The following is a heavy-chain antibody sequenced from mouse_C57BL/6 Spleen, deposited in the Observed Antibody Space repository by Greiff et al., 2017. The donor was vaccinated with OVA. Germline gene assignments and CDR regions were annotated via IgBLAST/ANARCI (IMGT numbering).Heavy chain of an antibody. V-gene: IGHV3-6*01. D-gene: IGHD4-1*02. CDR3: ASAPTGTWAMDY. J-gene: IGHJ4*01. CDR1: GYSITSGYY. Sequence: VQLKESGPGLVKPSQSLSLTCSVTGYSITSGYYWNWIRQFPGNKLEWMGYISYDGSNNYNPSLKNRISITRDTSKNQFFLKLNSVTTEDTATYYCASAPTGTWAMDYWGQGTSVTVSS. CDR2: ISYDGSN.